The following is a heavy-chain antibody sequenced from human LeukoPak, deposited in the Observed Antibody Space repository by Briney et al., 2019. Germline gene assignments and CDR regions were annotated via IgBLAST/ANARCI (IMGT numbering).Heavy chain of an antibody. CDR2: ISSSSDYI. V-gene: IGHV3-21*01. J-gene: IGHJ6*02. Sequence: GGSLRLSCAASGFTFSSYSMNWVRQAPGKGLEWVSSISSSSDYIYYADSVKGRFPISRDNAKNSLYLQMNSLRAEDTAVYYCAGVVAATSDLDYYGLDVWGQGTTVTVSS. D-gene: IGHD2-15*01. CDR3: AGVVAATSDLDYYGLDV. CDR1: GFTFSSYS.